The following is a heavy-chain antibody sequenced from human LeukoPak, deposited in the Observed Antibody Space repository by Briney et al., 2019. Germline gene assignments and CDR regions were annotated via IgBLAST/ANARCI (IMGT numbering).Heavy chain of an antibody. CDR1: GGSISNYY. D-gene: IGHD6-13*01. J-gene: IGHJ4*02. CDR3: ARGVYIAAAQYGY. V-gene: IGHV4-59*01. Sequence: SETLSLTCTVSGGSISNYYWSWIRQPPGKGLEWIGYIYYSGTTNYNPSLKSRVTISVDTSKNQFSLKPNSVTAADTAVYYCARGVYIAAAQYGYWGQGTLVTVSS. CDR2: IYYSGTT.